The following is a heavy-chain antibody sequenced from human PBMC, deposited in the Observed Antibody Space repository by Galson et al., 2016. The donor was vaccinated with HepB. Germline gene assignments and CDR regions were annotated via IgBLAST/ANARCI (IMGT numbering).Heavy chain of an antibody. D-gene: IGHD5-18*01. J-gene: IGHJ5*02. CDR3: ARVGLHHNYAYDH. CDR1: GFTFSDYY. CDR2: IIRSSGTVVIYT. Sequence: SLRLSCAASGFTFSDYYMNWVRQAPGKGLEWVSSIIRSSGTVVIYTNYADSVKGRFTISRDSAKNSLYLQMNSLTVEDTAIYYCARVGLHHNYAYDHWGQGTLVTVSS. V-gene: IGHV3-11*06.